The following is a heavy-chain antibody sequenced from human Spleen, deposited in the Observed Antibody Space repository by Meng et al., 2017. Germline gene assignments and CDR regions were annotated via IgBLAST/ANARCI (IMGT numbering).Heavy chain of an antibody. J-gene: IGHJ4*02. CDR2: IDRKSDTA. D-gene: IGHD6-13*01. CDR1: GYNFAALW. CDR3: ARDEDISAAGYLLGDF. Sequence: RMRCGTEVNQPVASVKVSCQPSGYNFAALWIQWVRKAPGQRVEWMGRIDRKSDTAHYAQKFKGRVTMTRETSISTAYMELSGLRSDDTAVYYCARDEDISAAGYLLGDFWGQGTLVPSSQ. V-gene: IGHV1-2*06.